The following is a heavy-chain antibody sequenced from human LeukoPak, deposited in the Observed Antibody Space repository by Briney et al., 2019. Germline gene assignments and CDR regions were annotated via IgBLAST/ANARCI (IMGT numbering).Heavy chain of an antibody. CDR1: GFTFSKDW. V-gene: IGHV3-74*01. J-gene: IGHJ4*02. CDR2: INTDGTVT. D-gene: IGHD6-19*01. CDR3: ATKQWLAPPPDS. Sequence: PGGSLRLSCAASGFTFSKDWMLWVRQAPGKGLERVSRINTDGTVTTYADSVKGRFTASRDNADNTMFLQMNSVRDEDTAVYYCATKQWLAPPPDSWGQGTPVTVSS.